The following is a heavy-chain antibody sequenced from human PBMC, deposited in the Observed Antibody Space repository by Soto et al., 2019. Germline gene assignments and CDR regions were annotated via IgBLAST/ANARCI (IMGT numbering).Heavy chain of an antibody. CDR2: INHSGST. CDR3: ASSSIAARKFNYYYYYYMDV. CDR1: GGSFSGYY. J-gene: IGHJ6*03. V-gene: IGHV4-34*01. Sequence: SETLSLTCAVYGGSFSGYYWSWIRQPPGKGLEWIGEINHSGSTNYNPSLKSRVTISVDTSKNQFSLKLSSVTAADTAVYYCASSSIAARKFNYYYYYYMDVWGKGTTVTVSS. D-gene: IGHD6-6*01.